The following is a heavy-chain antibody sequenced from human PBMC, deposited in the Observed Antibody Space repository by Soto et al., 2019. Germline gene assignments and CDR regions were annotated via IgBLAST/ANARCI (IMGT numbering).Heavy chain of an antibody. V-gene: IGHV3-66*01. CDR3: ARDVVGGADDFWH. CDR1: GFTVSNYF. Sequence: EVQLAESGGGLVQPGESLRLSCAASGFTVSNYFMTWVRQAPGKGLEWVSVISSNGDTFYTDSVKGRFTTSRARSQNTLYRQMDSRRAEDTAVYYCARDVVGGADDFWHGGQGTLVTVSS. D-gene: IGHD3-3*01. CDR2: ISSNGDT. J-gene: IGHJ4*02.